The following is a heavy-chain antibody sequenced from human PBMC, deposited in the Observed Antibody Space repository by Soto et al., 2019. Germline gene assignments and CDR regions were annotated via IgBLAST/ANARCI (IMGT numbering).Heavy chain of an antibody. D-gene: IGHD3-22*01. Sequence: GASLRLSCAASGFTFSSYEMNWVRQAPGKGLEWVSYISRSGSTIYYADSVKGRVTISRDNATNSLYLQMNSLSAEDTAVYYCARGMYYYDSSGYPFDYWGQGTMVTVSS. CDR3: ARGMYYYDSSGYPFDY. V-gene: IGHV3-48*03. CDR1: GFTFSSYE. CDR2: ISRSGSTI. J-gene: IGHJ4*02.